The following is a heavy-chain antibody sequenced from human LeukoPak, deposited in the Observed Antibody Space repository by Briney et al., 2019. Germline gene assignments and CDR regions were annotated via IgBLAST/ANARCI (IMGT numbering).Heavy chain of an antibody. Sequence: GGSLRLSCAASGFTFNSYAMSWVRQAPEKGLESVATISGSGGGTYYADSVKGRFTISRDDSKNALYLQMNSLRAEDTAVYYCAKDLGRYRNNYFDYWGQGTLVTVSS. D-gene: IGHD1-26*01. CDR3: AKDLGRYRNNYFDY. J-gene: IGHJ4*02. V-gene: IGHV3-23*01. CDR2: ISGSGGGT. CDR1: GFTFNSYA.